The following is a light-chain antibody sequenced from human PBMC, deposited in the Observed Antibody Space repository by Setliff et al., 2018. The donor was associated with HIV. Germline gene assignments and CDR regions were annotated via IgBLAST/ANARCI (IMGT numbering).Light chain of an antibody. CDR2: EVT. V-gene: IGLV2-8*01. CDR1: SSDVGTYDY. J-gene: IGLJ3*02. Sequence: PVTISCTGTSSDVGTYDYVSWYQQHPGKAPKLMMSEVTKRPSGVPDRFSGSKSGNTATLTVSGLQVEDEADYYCSSYAGSNNWVFGGGTKVTVL. CDR3: SSYAGSNNWV.